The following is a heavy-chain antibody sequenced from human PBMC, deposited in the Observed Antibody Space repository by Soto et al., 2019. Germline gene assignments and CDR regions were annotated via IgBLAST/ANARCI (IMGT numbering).Heavy chain of an antibody. Sequence: QVQLQESGPGLVKPSETVSLTCTVSGGSISSYFWTWIRQSPGKGLQWIGYIHYSGKSNYNPSLKSRVTMSVDTSKNQVSLRLTSVTAADTAVYYCARMNQLAPKRNAFDIWCQGTMVTVSS. V-gene: IGHV4-59*01. CDR2: IHYSGKS. D-gene: IGHD1-1*01. J-gene: IGHJ3*02. CDR3: ARMNQLAPKRNAFDI. CDR1: GGSISSYF.